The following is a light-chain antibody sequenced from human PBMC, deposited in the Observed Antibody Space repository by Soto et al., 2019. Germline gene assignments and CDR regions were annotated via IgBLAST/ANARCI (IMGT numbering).Light chain of an antibody. V-gene: IGKV1-33*01. CDR2: DAS. CDR1: QDISNY. J-gene: IGKJ4*01. CDR3: QETYTIPLT. Sequence: DIQMTQSPSSLSASVGDRVTITCQASQDISNYLNWYQQKPGKAPKLLIYDASNLETGVPSRFSGSGSGTDFTLTIASLQPEDSATYYCQETYTIPLTFGGGTKVDIK.